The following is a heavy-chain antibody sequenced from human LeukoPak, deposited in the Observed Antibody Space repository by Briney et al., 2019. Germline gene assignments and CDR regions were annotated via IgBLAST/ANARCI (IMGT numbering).Heavy chain of an antibody. Sequence: GGSLRLSCAASGFTFSTYWMQWVRQTPGKGLEWVSRGSSDGSTTTYADSVKGRFTISRDNGKNTLYLQMNSLRAEDTAVYYCARDADGPGSLIDYWGQGTLVTVSS. CDR1: GFTFSTYW. J-gene: IGHJ4*02. V-gene: IGHV3-74*01. CDR2: GSSDGSTT. CDR3: ARDADGPGSLIDY. D-gene: IGHD1-14*01.